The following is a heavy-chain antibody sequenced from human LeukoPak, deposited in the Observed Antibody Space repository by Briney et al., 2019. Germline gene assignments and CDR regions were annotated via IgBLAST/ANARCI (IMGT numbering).Heavy chain of an antibody. V-gene: IGHV4-59*08. J-gene: IGHJ4*02. D-gene: IGHD3-22*01. CDR3: ARQNTYFDSSGYFGY. CDR1: GGSISSYY. Sequence: SETLSLTCTVSGGSISSYYWSWIRQPPGKGLEWIGYIYYTGSTNYNPSLKSRVIISLDTSKNQFSLKLSSVTAADTAVYYCARQNTYFDSSGYFGYWGQGTQVTVSP. CDR2: IYYTGST.